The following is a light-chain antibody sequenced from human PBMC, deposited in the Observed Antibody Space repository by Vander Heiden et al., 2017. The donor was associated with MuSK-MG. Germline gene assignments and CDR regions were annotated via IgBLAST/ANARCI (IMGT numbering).Light chain of an antibody. CDR2: GVS. CDR1: TSDVGGYYY. J-gene: IGLJ3*02. Sequence: QSVLTQPASVSGSPGQSITISCSGSTSDVGGYYYVSWYQQPTGQVPRVILYGVSRRPSGISARFSGSKSGKTASLTIAGLQPEDEAVYYWNSDGASGSLVLFGGGTKVTVL. CDR3: NSDGASGSLVL. V-gene: IGLV2-14*01.